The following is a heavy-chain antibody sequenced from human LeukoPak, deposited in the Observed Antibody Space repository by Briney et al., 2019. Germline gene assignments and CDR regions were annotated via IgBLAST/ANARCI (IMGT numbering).Heavy chain of an antibody. CDR3: ARETSVTRTTAGGAFDI. CDR2: IYHSGST. J-gene: IGHJ3*02. CDR1: GGSISSYY. Sequence: PSETLSLTCTVSGGSISSYYWSWIRQPPGKGLEWVGYIYHSGSTNYNPSLKSRVTISVDTSKNQFSLKLSSVPAAATAVYYCARETSVTRTTAGGAFDIWGHGTMVTVSS. D-gene: IGHD1-20*01. V-gene: IGHV4-59*01.